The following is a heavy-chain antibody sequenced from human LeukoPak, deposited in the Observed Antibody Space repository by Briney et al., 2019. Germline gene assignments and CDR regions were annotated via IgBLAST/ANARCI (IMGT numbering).Heavy chain of an antibody. CDR1: GYSFTSYW. Sequence: GESLKISCKGSGYSFTSYWIGWVRQMSGKGLEWMGIIYPGDSDTRYSPSFQGQVTISPDKSISTAYLQWSSLKASDTAMYYCARLPRASMVRGVDTYGMDVWGQGTTVTVSS. CDR3: ARLPRASMVRGVDTYGMDV. D-gene: IGHD3-10*01. CDR2: IYPGDSDT. V-gene: IGHV5-51*01. J-gene: IGHJ6*02.